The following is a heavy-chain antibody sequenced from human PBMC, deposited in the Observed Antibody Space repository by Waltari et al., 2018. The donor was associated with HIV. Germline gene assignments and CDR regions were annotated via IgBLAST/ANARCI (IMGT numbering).Heavy chain of an antibody. CDR3: AKGTAEYYGSGRLGV. J-gene: IGHJ6*02. V-gene: IGHV3-9*01. CDR1: GFTFDDYA. Sequence: EVQLVESGGGLVQPGRSLRLSCAASGFTFDDYAMHWVRQAPGKGMEWVSGISWNIGSMGYADSVKGRFTISRDNAKNSLYLQMNSLRAEDTALYYCAKGTAEYYGSGRLGVWGQGTTVTVSS. D-gene: IGHD3-10*01. CDR2: ISWNIGSM.